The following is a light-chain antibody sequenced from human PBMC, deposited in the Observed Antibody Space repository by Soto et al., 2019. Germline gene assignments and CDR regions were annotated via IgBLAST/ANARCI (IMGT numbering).Light chain of an antibody. CDR3: SSYTTTSTWV. CDR2: EVT. CDR1: SGDVGAYNY. V-gene: IGLV2-14*01. J-gene: IGLJ3*02. Sequence: QSALTQPASVSGSPGQSITISCTGTSGDVGAYNYVSWYQQHPGKAPKLMIYEVTSRPSGVSNRFSGSKSGNTASVSISGLQAEDEADYYCSSYTTTSTWVFGGGTKLTVL.